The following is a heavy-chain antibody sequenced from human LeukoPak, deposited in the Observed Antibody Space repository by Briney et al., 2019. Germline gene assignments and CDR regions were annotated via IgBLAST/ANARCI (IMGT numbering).Heavy chain of an antibody. J-gene: IGHJ2*01. CDR2: IYNGGST. CDR3: ARDKSVSDWYFDL. Sequence: GGSLRLSCAASGFTVSSNYMSWVRQAPGKGLEWVSVIYNGGSTYYGDSVKGRFTISRDKSKNTLYLQMNSLRAEDTAVYYCARDKSVSDWYFDLWGRGTLVTVSS. V-gene: IGHV3-66*01. D-gene: IGHD5/OR15-5a*01. CDR1: GFTVSSNY.